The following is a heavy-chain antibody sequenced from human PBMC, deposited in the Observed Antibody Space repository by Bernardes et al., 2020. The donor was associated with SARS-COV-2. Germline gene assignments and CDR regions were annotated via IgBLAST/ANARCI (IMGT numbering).Heavy chain of an antibody. CDR3: ARDLPPMVRGVRYYYYGMDV. CDR2: IYSGGST. J-gene: IGHJ6*02. D-gene: IGHD3-10*01. Sequence: GGPLRLSCAASGFTVSSNYMSWVRQAPGKGLEWVSVIYSGGSTYYADSVKGRFTISRDNSKNTLYLQMNSLRAEDTAVYYCARDLPPMVRGVRYYYYGMDVWGQGTTVTVSS. V-gene: IGHV3-66*02. CDR1: GFTVSSNY.